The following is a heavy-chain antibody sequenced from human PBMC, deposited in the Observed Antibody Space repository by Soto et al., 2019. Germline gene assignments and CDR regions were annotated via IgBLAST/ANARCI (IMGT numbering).Heavy chain of an antibody. D-gene: IGHD1-26*01. CDR1: GFTLGSYG. V-gene: IGHV3-30*03. Sequence: QVQLVESGGGVVQPGRSLRLSCAASGFTLGSYGMHWVRQAPGKGLEWVAVISSDGRDKKYADSVKGRFTISRDNAKNSLYLQMNSLRAEDTAVYYCARGILGTNWGQGTLVTVSS. CDR2: ISSDGRDK. J-gene: IGHJ4*02. CDR3: ARGILGTN.